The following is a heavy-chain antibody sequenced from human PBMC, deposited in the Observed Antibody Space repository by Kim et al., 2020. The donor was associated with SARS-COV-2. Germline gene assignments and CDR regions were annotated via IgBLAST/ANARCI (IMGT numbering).Heavy chain of an antibody. CDR2: ISYDGSNK. D-gene: IGHD3-3*01. CDR1: GFTFSSYA. V-gene: IGHV3-30-3*02. CDR3: AKLRFLEWLPNDAFDI. Sequence: GGSLRLSCAASGFTFSSYAMHWVRQAPGKGLEWVAVISYDGSNKYYADSVKGRFTISRDNSKNTLYLQMNSLRAEDTAVYYCAKLRFLEWLPNDAFDIWGQGTMVTVSS. J-gene: IGHJ3*02.